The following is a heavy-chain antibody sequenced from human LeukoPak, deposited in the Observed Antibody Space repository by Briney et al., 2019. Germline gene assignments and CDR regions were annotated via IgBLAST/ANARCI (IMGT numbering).Heavy chain of an antibody. V-gene: IGHV3-21*05. J-gene: IGHJ4*02. CDR3: ARDHNWAFGN. CDR1: GFTFSDYS. CDR2: IGLGRGCV. D-gene: IGHD1-20*01. Sequence: GGSLRLSCAASGFTFSDYSMNWVRQAPGRGLEWISYIGLGRGCVSYADSVKGRFTISSDTATKSVYLQMDSLRAEDTAVYYCARDHNWAFGNWGQGTLVTVSS.